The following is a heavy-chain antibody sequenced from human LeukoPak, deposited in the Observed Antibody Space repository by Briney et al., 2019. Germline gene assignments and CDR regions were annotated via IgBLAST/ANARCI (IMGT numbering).Heavy chain of an antibody. CDR3: AKDRGNILTGYYRGPHFDY. D-gene: IGHD3-9*01. J-gene: IGHJ4*02. Sequence: GGSLRLSCAVSGFSFRFTFSSYAMSWVRQAPGKGLEWVSAISGSGGSTYYADSVKGRFTISRDNSKNTLYLQMNSLRAEDTAVYYCAKDRGNILTGYYRGPHFDYWGQGTLVTVSS. CDR1: GFSFRFTFSSYA. V-gene: IGHV3-23*01. CDR2: ISGSGGST.